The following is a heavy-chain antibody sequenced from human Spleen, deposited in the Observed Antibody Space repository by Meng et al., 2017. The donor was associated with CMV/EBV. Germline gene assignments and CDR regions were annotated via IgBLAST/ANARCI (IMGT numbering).Heavy chain of an antibody. D-gene: IGHD6-13*01. V-gene: IGHV3-48*03. J-gene: IGHJ6*02. CDR2: ISSSGSTI. CDR1: GFTSSSYE. Sequence: GGSLRLSCAASGFTSSSYEMNWVRQAPGKGLEWVSYISSSGSTIYYADSVKGRFTISRDNAKNSLYLQMNSLRAEDTAVYYCVGYEQQLGSYYYYYGMDVWGQGTTVTVSS. CDR3: VGYEQQLGSYYYYYGMDV.